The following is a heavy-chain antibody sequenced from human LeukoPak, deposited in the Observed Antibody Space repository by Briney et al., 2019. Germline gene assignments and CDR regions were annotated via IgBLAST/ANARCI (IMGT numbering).Heavy chain of an antibody. CDR3: ARGGNSEYYYFDY. CDR1: GGSISSHY. J-gene: IGHJ4*02. D-gene: IGHD4-23*01. V-gene: IGHV4-59*11. Sequence: SETLSLTCTVSGGSISSHYWSWIRQPPGKGLEWIGYIYYSGSTNYNPSLKSRVTISVDTSKNQFSLKLSSVTAADTAVYYCARGGNSEYYYFDYRGQGTLVTVSS. CDR2: IYYSGST.